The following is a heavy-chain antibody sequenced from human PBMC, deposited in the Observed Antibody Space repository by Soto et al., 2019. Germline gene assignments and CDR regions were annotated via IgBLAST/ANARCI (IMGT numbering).Heavy chain of an antibody. CDR3: ARRLYSSSWSDPYYYGMDV. CDR1: GYSFTSYW. D-gene: IGHD6-13*01. J-gene: IGHJ6*02. V-gene: IGHV5-51*01. Sequence: GGSLRLSCKGSGYSFTSYWIGWVRQMPGKGLEWMGIIYPGDSDTRYSPSFQGQVTISADKSISTAYLQWSSLKASDTAMYYCARRLYSSSWSDPYYYGMDVWGQGTTVTVSS. CDR2: IYPGDSDT.